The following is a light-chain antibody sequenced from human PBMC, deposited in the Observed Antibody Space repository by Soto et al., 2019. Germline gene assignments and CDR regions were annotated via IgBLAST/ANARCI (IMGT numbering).Light chain of an antibody. V-gene: IGLV2-8*01. CDR1: SSDVGGYNY. J-gene: IGLJ1*01. CDR2: DVS. Sequence: QSVLTQPPSASGSPGQSVTISCTGTSSDVGGYNYVSRYQHHPGKAPKLMIYDVSKRPSGVPDRFSGSKSGNTASLTVSGLQAEDEADYYCSSYAGSNNYVFGTGTKVTV. CDR3: SSYAGSNNYV.